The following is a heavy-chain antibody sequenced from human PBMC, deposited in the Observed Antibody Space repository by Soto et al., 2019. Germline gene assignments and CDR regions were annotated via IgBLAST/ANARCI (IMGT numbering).Heavy chain of an antibody. Sequence: QVQLQESGPGLVKPSETLSLTCTVSGGSISSYYWSWIRQPPGKGLEWIGHIYYSGSTNYNPSLKSRVTISVDTSKNQFSLKLSSVTAADTAVYYCARPLFGRGNWFDPWGQGTLVTVSS. CDR1: GGSISSYY. D-gene: IGHD3-10*01. CDR3: ARPLFGRGNWFDP. V-gene: IGHV4-59*01. CDR2: IYYSGST. J-gene: IGHJ5*02.